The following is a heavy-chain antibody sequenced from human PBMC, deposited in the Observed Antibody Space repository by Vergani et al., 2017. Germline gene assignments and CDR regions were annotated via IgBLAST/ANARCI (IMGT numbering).Heavy chain of an antibody. CDR1: GFTFNEYW. CDR3: ARARKFRFGVVWENWFDP. J-gene: IGHJ5*02. CDR2: RNGDGDTI. D-gene: IGHD3-3*01. Sequence: EVELVESGGGLVQPGGSLRLSCAASGFTFNEYWMHWARQVPGKGLVWVSGRNGDGDTISYADSVKGRFTISRDNAINTLFLQMNSLRAEDTAVYYCARARKFRFGVVWENWFDPWGQGTLVTVSS. V-gene: IGHV3-74*01.